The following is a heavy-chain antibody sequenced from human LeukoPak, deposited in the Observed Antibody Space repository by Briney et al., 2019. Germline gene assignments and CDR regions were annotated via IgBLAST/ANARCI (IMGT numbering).Heavy chain of an antibody. CDR3: ARVASSSWYDY. J-gene: IGHJ4*02. D-gene: IGHD6-13*01. V-gene: IGHV1-18*04. CDR2: ISAYNGYT. Sequence: GSSVKVSCKASGYIFTSYGISLVLQAAGHGLECMGWISAYNGYTNYAQKLQGRVSMNTDTPKSTAYMELRTLRCDDAGVYYCARVASSSWYDYWGQGTLVTVSS. CDR1: GYIFTSYG.